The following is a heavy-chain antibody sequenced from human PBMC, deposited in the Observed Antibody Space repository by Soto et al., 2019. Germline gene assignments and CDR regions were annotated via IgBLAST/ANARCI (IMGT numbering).Heavy chain of an antibody. CDR2: ISSSSYI. J-gene: IGHJ4*02. CDR3: ARDSPLLLGTGYCSSTSCPLGFDY. V-gene: IGHV3-21*01. CDR1: GFTFSSYS. Sequence: GGSLRLSCAASGFTFSSYSMNWVRQAPGKGLEWVSSISSSSYIYYADSVKGRFTISRDNAKNSLYLQMNSLRAEDTAVYYCARDSPLLLGTGYCSSTSCPLGFDYWGQGTLVTVSS. D-gene: IGHD2-2*01.